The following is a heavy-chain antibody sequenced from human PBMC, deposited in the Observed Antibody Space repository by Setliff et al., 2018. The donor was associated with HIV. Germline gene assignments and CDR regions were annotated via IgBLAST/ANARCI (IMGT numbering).Heavy chain of an antibody. CDR2: INTQTGSP. CDR1: GYSFINYA. J-gene: IGHJ5*02. Sequence: VASVKVSCKASGYSFINYAMNWVRQAPGQGLEWMGWINTQTGSPTYAQAFTGRFVFSVDTSVTTAYLQISGLKTADTAVYYCARALYGEYGGDLNWLDPWGQGTLVTVSS. D-gene: IGHD4-17*01. V-gene: IGHV7-4-1*02. CDR3: ARALYGEYGGDLNWLDP.